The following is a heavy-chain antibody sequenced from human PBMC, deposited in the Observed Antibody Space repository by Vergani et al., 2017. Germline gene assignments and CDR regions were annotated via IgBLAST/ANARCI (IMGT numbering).Heavy chain of an antibody. J-gene: IGHJ5*02. Sequence: EVQLVESGGGLVQPGGSLRLSCAASGFTFSSYWMSWVRQAPGKGLEWVANIKQDGSEKYYVDSVKGRFTISRDNAKNSLYLQMNSLRAEDTAVYYCARVYGPWNDFWSGANWFDPWGQGTLVTVSS. CDR1: GFTFSSYW. D-gene: IGHD3-3*01. CDR2: IKQDGSEK. CDR3: ARVYGPWNDFWSGANWFDP. V-gene: IGHV3-7*01.